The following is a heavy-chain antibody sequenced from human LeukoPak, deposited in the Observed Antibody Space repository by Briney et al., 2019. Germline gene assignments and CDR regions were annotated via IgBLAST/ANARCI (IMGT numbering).Heavy chain of an antibody. CDR1: GGSISGYY. J-gene: IGHJ4*02. D-gene: IGHD3-10*01. Sequence: SETLSLTCTVSGGSISGYYWIWIRQPPGKGLGWIGYIYYSGSTNYNPSLKSRVTISVDTSKNQFSLKLSSVTAADTAVYYCARARFGDYPDYWGQGTLVTVSS. V-gene: IGHV4-59*01. CDR3: ARARFGDYPDY. CDR2: IYYSGST.